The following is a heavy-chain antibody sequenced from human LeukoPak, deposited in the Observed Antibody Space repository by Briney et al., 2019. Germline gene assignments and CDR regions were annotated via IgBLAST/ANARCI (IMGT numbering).Heavy chain of an antibody. CDR3: ARHLDYYGSGSYDY. D-gene: IGHD3-10*01. Sequence: SETLSLTCAVSGGSISTYYWSWIRQPPGEGLEWIGYISYNGYTNYNPSLKSRVTISVDTSKSQFSLKLSSVTASDTAVYYCARHLDYYGSGSYDYWGQGTLVTVSS. J-gene: IGHJ4*02. CDR2: ISYNGYT. CDR1: GGSISTYY. V-gene: IGHV4-59*08.